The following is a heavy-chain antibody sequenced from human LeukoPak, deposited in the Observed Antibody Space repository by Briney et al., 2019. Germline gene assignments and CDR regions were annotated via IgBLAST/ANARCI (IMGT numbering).Heavy chain of an antibody. Sequence: GASVKVSCKTSGYTFTTYSMHWVRQAPGQRLEWMGWINAGNGNTKYSQKFQGRVTITRDTSASTAYMELSSLRSEDTAVYYCARDLHPIAAAGGGNYWGQGTLVTVSS. D-gene: IGHD6-13*01. V-gene: IGHV1-3*01. CDR1: GYTFTTYS. J-gene: IGHJ4*02. CDR2: INAGNGNT. CDR3: ARDLHPIAAAGGGNY.